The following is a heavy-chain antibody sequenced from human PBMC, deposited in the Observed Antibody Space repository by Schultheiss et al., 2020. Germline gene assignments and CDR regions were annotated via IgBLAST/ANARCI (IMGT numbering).Heavy chain of an antibody. CDR1: GYTFTGNY. V-gene: IGHV1-2*02. J-gene: IGHJ5*02. CDR3: ARDSGSTLTTFGPPGHP. Sequence: ASVKVSCEASGYTFTGNYMHWVRQAPGQGLEWMGWINPNSGGTNYAQKFQGRVTMTRDTSISTAYMELRSLTSDDTAVYYCARDSGSTLTTFGPPGHPWGQGNLGTVSS. D-gene: IGHD4-17*01. CDR2: INPNSGGT.